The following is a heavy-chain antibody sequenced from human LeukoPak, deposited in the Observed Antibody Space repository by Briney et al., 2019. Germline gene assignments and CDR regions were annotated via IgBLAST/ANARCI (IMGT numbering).Heavy chain of an antibody. V-gene: IGHV3-20*04. J-gene: IGHJ3*02. D-gene: IGHD1-26*01. CDR2: INWNGGST. CDR3: ARLGVGATRDAFDI. CDR1: GFTFNKYA. Sequence: PGGSLRLSCAASGFTFNKYAMTWVRQAPGKGLEWVSGINWNGGSTGYADSVKGRFTISRDNAKNSLYLQMNSLRAEDTALYYCARLGVGATRDAFDIWGQGTMVTVSS.